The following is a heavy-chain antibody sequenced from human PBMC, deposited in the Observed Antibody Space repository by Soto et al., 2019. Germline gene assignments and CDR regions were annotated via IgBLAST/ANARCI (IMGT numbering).Heavy chain of an antibody. J-gene: IGHJ4*02. CDR1: GFTFSGYA. Sequence: LRLSCAASGFTFSGYAMSWVRQAPGKGLEWVSAISGSGGSTSYADSVKGRFTISRDNSKNTLYLQMNSLRAEDTAVYYCATHTSPGIAAAGFDYWGQGTLVTVSS. V-gene: IGHV3-23*01. CDR2: ISGSGGST. CDR3: ATHTSPGIAAAGFDY. D-gene: IGHD6-13*01.